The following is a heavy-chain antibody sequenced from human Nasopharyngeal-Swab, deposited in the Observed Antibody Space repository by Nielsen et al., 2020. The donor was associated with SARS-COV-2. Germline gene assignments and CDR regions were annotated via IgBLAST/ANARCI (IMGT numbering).Heavy chain of an antibody. D-gene: IGHD6-25*01. CDR3: ARGSAAIGPADY. Sequence: SETLSLTCIVSGGSISSGGYYWSWIRQHPGKGLEWIGYIYNSGSTYYNPSLKSRVTISVDTSKNQFSLKLSSVTAADTAVYYCARGSAAIGPADYWGQGTLVTVSS. CDR2: IYNSGST. CDR1: GGSISSGGYY. J-gene: IGHJ4*02. V-gene: IGHV4-31*03.